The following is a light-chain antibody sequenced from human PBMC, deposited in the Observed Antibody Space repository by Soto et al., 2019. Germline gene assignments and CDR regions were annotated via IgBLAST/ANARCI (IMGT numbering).Light chain of an antibody. J-gene: IGKJ5*01. CDR3: QQYNNWPFS. CDR2: DIS. Sequence: MTQFPGILSASTGEGVTLSCRAAQDVTTNFAWYQQKRGQAPRLLIYDISSRATGVPARFSGSGSGTEFTLSISGLQSEDFAVYFCQQYNNWPFSFGQGTRLEI. CDR1: QDVTTN. V-gene: IGKV3-15*01.